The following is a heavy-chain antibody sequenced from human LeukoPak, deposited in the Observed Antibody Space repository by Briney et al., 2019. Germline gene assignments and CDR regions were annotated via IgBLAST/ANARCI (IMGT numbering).Heavy chain of an antibody. CDR3: ARSTYSSSQWDY. D-gene: IGHD6-13*01. CDR2: IYFTGST. CDR1: GGSIGSYY. Sequence: SQTLSLACPVSGGSIGSYYWHWIRQPPGKGLEWIGYIYFTGSTNYNPSLKSQVTISVDTSKNQFSLKLNSVTAADTAIYYCARSTYSSSQWDYWGQGTLVTVFS. V-gene: IGHV4-59*01. J-gene: IGHJ4*02.